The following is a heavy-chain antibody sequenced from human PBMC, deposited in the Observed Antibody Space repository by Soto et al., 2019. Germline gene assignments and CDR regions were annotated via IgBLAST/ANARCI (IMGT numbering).Heavy chain of an antibody. D-gene: IGHD1-26*01. Sequence: QVQLVESGGGVVQPGRSLRLSCAASGFTFSSYAMHWVRQAPGKGLEWVAVISYDGSNKYYADSVKGRFTISRDNSMNXLXRQMNRLRAEDTAVYYCARTPRGQWELPYYYYGMDVWGQGTTVTVSS. V-gene: IGHV3-30-3*01. CDR3: ARTPRGQWELPYYYYGMDV. J-gene: IGHJ6*02. CDR2: ISYDGSNK. CDR1: GFTFSSYA.